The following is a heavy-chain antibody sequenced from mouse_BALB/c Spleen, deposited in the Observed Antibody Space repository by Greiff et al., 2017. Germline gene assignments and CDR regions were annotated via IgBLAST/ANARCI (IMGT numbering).Heavy chain of an antibody. J-gene: IGHJ1*01. D-gene: IGHD1-1*01. CDR1: GFSLTSYG. V-gene: IGHV2-9*02. Sequence: VMLVESGPGLVAPSQSLSITCPVSGFSLTSYGVHWVRQPPGKGLEWLGVIWAGGSTNYNSALMSRLSISKDNSKSQVFLKMNSLQTDDTAMYYCAGIYYGSSYEYFDVWGAGTTVTVSS. CDR3: AGIYYGSSYEYFDV. CDR2: IWAGGST.